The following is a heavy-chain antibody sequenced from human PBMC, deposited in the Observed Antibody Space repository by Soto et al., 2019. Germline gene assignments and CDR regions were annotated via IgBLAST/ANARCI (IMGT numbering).Heavy chain of an antibody. Sequence: PGGSLRLSCAASGFTFSSYGMHWVRQAPGKGLGWVAVIWYDGSNKFYADSVKGRFTISRDNSKNTLYLQMNSLRAEDTAVYYCARDSHLVATILYYYCGMDVWGQGTTVTVSS. V-gene: IGHV3-33*01. D-gene: IGHD5-12*01. CDR3: ARDSHLVATILYYYCGMDV. CDR2: IWYDGSNK. J-gene: IGHJ6*02. CDR1: GFTFSSYG.